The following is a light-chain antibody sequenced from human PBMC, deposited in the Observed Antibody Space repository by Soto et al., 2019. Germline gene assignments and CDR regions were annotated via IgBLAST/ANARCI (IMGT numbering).Light chain of an antibody. V-gene: IGKV3D-20*02. CDR3: QQRSNWPIT. Sequence: IELTQSPDTLSLSPGERATLSCRASQSVSSTYVAWYQQKSGQAPRLLIYGASSRATGIPDRFSGSGSGTDFTLTISSLEPEDFAVYYCQQRSNWPITFGQGTRLEIK. CDR2: GAS. CDR1: QSVSSTY. J-gene: IGKJ5*01.